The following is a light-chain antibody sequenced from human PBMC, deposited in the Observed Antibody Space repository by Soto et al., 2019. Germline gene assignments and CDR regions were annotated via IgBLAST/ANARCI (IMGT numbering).Light chain of an antibody. CDR3: LHYDNFPYT. Sequence: DIQLTQSPSFLSASVGDRVTITCQASQGMNTYLNWYQQKPGKAPKLLIYDTSNLETGVPSRFSGTKSGTDFIFTITSLQPEDSATYYCLHYDNFPYTLGQGTKLEIQ. J-gene: IGKJ2*01. CDR2: DTS. CDR1: QGMNTY. V-gene: IGKV1-33*01.